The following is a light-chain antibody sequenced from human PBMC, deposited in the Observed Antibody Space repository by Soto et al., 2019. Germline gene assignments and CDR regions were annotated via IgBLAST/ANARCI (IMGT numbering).Light chain of an antibody. CDR3: QQSYSMPWT. V-gene: IGKV1-39*01. CDR2: AAS. J-gene: IGKJ1*01. Sequence: DIQMTQSPSSLSASAGDRVTITCRARQSISSYLNWYQQKPGKAPKLLIYAASSLQSGVPSRFSGSGSGTDFTLTISSLQPEDFATYYCQQSYSMPWTFGQGTKVDIK. CDR1: QSISSY.